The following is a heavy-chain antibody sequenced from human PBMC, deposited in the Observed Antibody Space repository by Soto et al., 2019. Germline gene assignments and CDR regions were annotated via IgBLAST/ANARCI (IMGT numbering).Heavy chain of an antibody. CDR2: ISYDGSNK. D-gene: IGHD2-2*02. CDR1: GFTFGSYW. CDR3: TTPAAGDCSSTSCYTPPSYYGMGV. Sequence: GGSLRLSCAASGFTFGSYWMSWVRQAPGKGLEWVAVISYDGSNKYYADSVKGRFTISRDNSKNTLYLQMNSLRAEDTAVYYCTTPAAGDCSSTSCYTPPSYYGMGVWGQGTTVTVSS. V-gene: IGHV3-30*03. J-gene: IGHJ6*02.